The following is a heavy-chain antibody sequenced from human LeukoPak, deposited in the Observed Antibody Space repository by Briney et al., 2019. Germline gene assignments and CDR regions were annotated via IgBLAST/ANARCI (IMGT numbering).Heavy chain of an antibody. CDR3: AREAVCSSASCEIDY. J-gene: IGHJ4*02. CDR2: INPNSGDT. V-gene: IGHV1-2*02. D-gene: IGHD2-2*01. CDR1: VYSFTGYY. Sequence: GSVKVSCKASVYSFTGYYLHWVRQAPGQGLEWMGRINPNSGDTHYAQKFQGRVTMTRDTSISTAYMELSRLRSDDTAFYYCAREAVCSSASCEIDYWGQGTLVTVSS.